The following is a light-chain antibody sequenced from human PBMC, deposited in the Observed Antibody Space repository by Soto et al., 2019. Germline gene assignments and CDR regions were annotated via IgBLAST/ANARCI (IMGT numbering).Light chain of an antibody. V-gene: IGLV2-8*01. Sequence: SVLTQSPSASGSPGQSVTISCTGTSSDVGGYNYVSWYQQHPGQAPKLMIYEVSKRPSGVPDRFSGSKSGNTASLTVSGLQAEDEADYYCSSYAGSNVVVFGGGTKLTVL. CDR2: EVS. CDR3: SSYAGSNVVV. CDR1: SSDVGGYNY. J-gene: IGLJ2*01.